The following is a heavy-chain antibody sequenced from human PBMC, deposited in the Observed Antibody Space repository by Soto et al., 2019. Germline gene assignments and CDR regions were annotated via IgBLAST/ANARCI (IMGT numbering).Heavy chain of an antibody. CDR3: ARVHDTMVRGVITAIDY. J-gene: IGHJ4*02. D-gene: IGHD3-10*01. CDR2: ISYDGSNK. Sequence: QVQLVESGGGVVQPGRSLRLSCAASGFTFSSYAMHWVRQAPGKGLEWVAVISYDGSNKYYADSVKGRFTISRDNSKNTLYLQMNSLRAEDTAVYYCARVHDTMVRGVITAIDYWGQGTLVTVSS. CDR1: GFTFSSYA. V-gene: IGHV3-30-3*01.